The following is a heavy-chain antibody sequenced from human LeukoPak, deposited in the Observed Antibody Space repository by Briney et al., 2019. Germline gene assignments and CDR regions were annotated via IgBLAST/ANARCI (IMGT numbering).Heavy chain of an antibody. CDR1: GFTFSRYN. D-gene: IGHD2-15*01. CDR3: ARDLPGYCSGGSCYSYGMDV. Sequence: GGSLRLSCAASGFTFSRYNMNWVRQAPGKGLEWVSYISSSSGAIYYADSVKGRFTISRDNSKNTLYLQMNSLRAEDTAVYYCARDLPGYCSGGSCYSYGMDVWGQGTTVTVSS. CDR2: ISSSSGAI. V-gene: IGHV3-48*01. J-gene: IGHJ6*02.